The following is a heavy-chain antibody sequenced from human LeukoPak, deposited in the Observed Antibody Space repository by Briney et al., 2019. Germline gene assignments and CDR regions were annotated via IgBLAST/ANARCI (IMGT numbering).Heavy chain of an antibody. V-gene: IGHV3-11*01. CDR1: GFTFSDYY. CDR3: TRDDPSGKVATPGY. D-gene: IGHD5-12*01. Sequence: AAGSLRLSCAASGFTFSDYYMSWIRQAPGKGLEWVSYISSSGSTIYYADSVKGRFTISRDNAKNSLYLQMNMLRAETTALYCGTRDDPSGKVATPGYWGQGTLVTVSS. J-gene: IGHJ4*02. CDR2: ISSSGSTI.